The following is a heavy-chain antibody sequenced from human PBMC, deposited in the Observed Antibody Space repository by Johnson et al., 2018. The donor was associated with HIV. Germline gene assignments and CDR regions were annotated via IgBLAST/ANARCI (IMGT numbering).Heavy chain of an antibody. CDR2: ISSSGSTI. V-gene: IGHV3-11*04. CDR1: GFTFSDYY. J-gene: IGHJ3*02. D-gene: IGHD6-6*01. CDR3: AKALEGASSDHSPHDAFDI. Sequence: QVQLVESGGGLVKPGGSLRLSCVASGFTFSDYYMTWIRQAPGKGLEWVSYISSSGSTIYYADCVTGRFTISRNNAKNSLSLQTNSLRAEDTAVYYCAKALEGASSDHSPHDAFDIWGQGTMVTVSS.